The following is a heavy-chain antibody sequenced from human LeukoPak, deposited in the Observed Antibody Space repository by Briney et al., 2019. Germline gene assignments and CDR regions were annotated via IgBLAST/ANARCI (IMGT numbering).Heavy chain of an antibody. CDR1: GNSFTNYW. CDR3: ARQGGTIAARPWLDY. D-gene: IGHD6-6*01. CDR2: IYPGDSDT. V-gene: IGHV5-51*01. J-gene: IGHJ4*02. Sequence: GESLNISCKGSGNSFTNYWIGWVRQTPGKGLEWMGIIYPGDSDTRYSPSFQGQVTISADKSISTAYLQWSSLKASDTAMYYCARQGGTIAARPWLDYWGQGTLVTVSS.